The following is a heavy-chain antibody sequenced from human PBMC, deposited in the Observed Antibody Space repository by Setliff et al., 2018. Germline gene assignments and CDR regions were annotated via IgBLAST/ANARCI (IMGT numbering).Heavy chain of an antibody. CDR1: GYIFNDFY. CDR2: ISPKSGGT. Sequence: ASVKVSCKASGYIFNDFYIHWVRQAPGQGLEWMGWISPKSGGTNYGQKFQGRVTMTIDTPTSTAYMELRSLRSDDTAVYYCARGPPDFVVVPAAAKFDYWGPGTLVTVSS. CDR3: ARGPPDFVVVPAAAKFDY. V-gene: IGHV1-2*02. J-gene: IGHJ4*02. D-gene: IGHD2-2*01.